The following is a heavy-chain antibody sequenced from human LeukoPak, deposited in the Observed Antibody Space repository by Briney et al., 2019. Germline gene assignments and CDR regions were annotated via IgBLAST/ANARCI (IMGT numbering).Heavy chain of an antibody. CDR2: INPNSGGT. Sequence: ASVTVSCTASGYTFTGYYMHWVRQAPGQGLEWMGWINPNSGGTNYAQKFQGRVTMTRDTSISTAYMELSRLRSDDTAVYYCARDLAAATPYYYYGMDVWGQGTTVTVS. V-gene: IGHV1-2*02. J-gene: IGHJ6*02. D-gene: IGHD2-2*01. CDR1: GYTFTGYY. CDR3: ARDLAAATPYYYYGMDV.